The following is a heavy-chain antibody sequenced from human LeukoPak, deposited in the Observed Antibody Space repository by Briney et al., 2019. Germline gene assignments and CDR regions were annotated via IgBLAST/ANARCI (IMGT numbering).Heavy chain of an antibody. CDR3: ATYLHQYSGSYSAPPSSWFDP. CDR1: GYTLTELS. V-gene: IGHV1-24*01. D-gene: IGHD1-26*01. J-gene: IGHJ5*02. CDR2: FDPEDGET. Sequence: GASVKVSCKVSGYTLTELSMHWVRQAPGKGLEWMGGFDPEDGETIYAQKFQGRVTMTEDTSTDTAYMELSSLRSEDTAVYYCATYLHQYSGSYSAPPSSWFDPWGQGILVTVSS.